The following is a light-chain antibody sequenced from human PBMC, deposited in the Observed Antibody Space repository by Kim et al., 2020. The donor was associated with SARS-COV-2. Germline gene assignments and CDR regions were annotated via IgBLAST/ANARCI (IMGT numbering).Light chain of an antibody. Sequence: VGLTESPCTLSLSPGERAKLSCRASQSMSAGYLTWYQQKPGQAPLLLMYATSTRATGIPDRFTGSKSGTDFILTINRLEPEDSAIYQCQHLSSHSYPTFGSGT. V-gene: IGKV3-20*01. CDR2: ATS. CDR1: QSMSAGY. J-gene: IGKJ3*01. CDR3: QHLSSHSYPT.